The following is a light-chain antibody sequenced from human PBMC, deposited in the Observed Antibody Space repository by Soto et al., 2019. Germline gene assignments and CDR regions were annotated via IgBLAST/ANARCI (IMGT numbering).Light chain of an antibody. CDR1: QDIGTY. J-gene: IGKJ1*01. CDR3: QQFYNYPRT. Sequence: AIQMTQSPSSFSASTGDRVSITCRATQDIGTYLAWYQQIPGKAPKLLIYDASTLQTGVPSRFSGSGSGTDFTLTISYLQSEDFGTYYCQQFYNYPRTFGQGTKVDIK. CDR2: DAS. V-gene: IGKV1-8*01.